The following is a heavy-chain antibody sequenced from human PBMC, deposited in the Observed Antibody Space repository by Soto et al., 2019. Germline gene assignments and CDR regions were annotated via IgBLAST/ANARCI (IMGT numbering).Heavy chain of an antibody. J-gene: IGHJ6*02. D-gene: IGHD1-1*01. CDR3: ASNKNWNYYYGMDV. Sequence: EVQLVQSGAEVKKPGESLRISCKGSGYSFTSYSISWVRQMPGKGLEWMGKIDPSDSYTNYSPSFQGHVTISADKSITAGYLQWSSLKASDTAMYYSASNKNWNYYYGMDVWGQGTTVTVSS. CDR1: GYSFTSYS. CDR2: IDPSDSYT. V-gene: IGHV5-10-1*03.